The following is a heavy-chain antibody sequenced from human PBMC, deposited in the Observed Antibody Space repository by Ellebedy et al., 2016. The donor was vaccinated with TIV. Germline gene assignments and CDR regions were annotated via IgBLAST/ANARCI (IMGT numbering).Heavy chain of an antibody. CDR3: ARPYTGATPDDAFDV. J-gene: IGHJ3*01. CDR2: IYPGNSDT. Sequence: GESLKISCKASGYSFTSYWIGWVRQMPGKGLEWMGIIYPGNSDTTYSPSFQGQVTVSADQSISTAYLQWSRLRASDTAMYYCARPYTGATPDDAFDVWGQGTMVTVS. D-gene: IGHD1-1*01. V-gene: IGHV5-51*01. CDR1: GYSFTSYW.